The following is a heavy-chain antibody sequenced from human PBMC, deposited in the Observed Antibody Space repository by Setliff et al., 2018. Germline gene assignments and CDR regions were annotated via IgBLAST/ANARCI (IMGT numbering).Heavy chain of an antibody. D-gene: IGHD2-2*01. Sequence: SETLSLTCSVYGESFSNNYWSWIRQPPGKGLEWIGESNHSGNTTNHPSLKSRLTMSVDTSKNQFPLKLTSVTAADTAVYYCARGRMRGSCSGPSCTYDPFDIWGQGTMVTVS. CDR2: SNHSGNT. J-gene: IGHJ3*02. V-gene: IGHV4-34*01. CDR1: GESFSNNY. CDR3: ARGRMRGSCSGPSCTYDPFDI.